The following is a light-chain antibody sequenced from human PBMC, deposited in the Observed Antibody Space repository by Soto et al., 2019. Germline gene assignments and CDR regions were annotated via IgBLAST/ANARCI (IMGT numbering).Light chain of an antibody. CDR2: TTS. CDR3: QQCDSTPQT. CDR1: QSINSH. V-gene: IGKV1-39*01. J-gene: IGKJ4*01. Sequence: DIQMTQSPSSLSASVGDRVTITCRASQSINSHLNWYQKKPGQPPKLLIHTTSSLQSGVPSRFSGSGTGTDFTLTISSLQPEDFATYYCQQCDSTPQTFGGGTKVEI.